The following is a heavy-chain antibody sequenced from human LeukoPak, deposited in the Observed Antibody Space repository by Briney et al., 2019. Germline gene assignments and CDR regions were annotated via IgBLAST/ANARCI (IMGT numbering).Heavy chain of an antibody. CDR1: GFSLRTGGVG. V-gene: IGHV2-5*02. Sequence: ESGPTLVNPTQTLTLTCTFSGFSLRTGGVGVGWVRQPPGEALEWLALIYWDDDKRYNSTLKSRLTITKDASKNQVVLTMTNMDPVDTATYYCAHGISSRSSWRALDIWGQGTMVTVSS. CDR3: AHGISSRSSWRALDI. D-gene: IGHD6-13*01. CDR2: IYWDDDK. J-gene: IGHJ3*02.